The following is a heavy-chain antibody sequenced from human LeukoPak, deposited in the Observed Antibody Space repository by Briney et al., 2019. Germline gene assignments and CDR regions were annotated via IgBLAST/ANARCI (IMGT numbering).Heavy chain of an antibody. V-gene: IGHV3-23*01. Sequence: PGGSLRLSCAASGFTFSSYAMNWVRQAPGKGLEWVSAISGSGGSTYYADSVKGRFTISRDNSKNTLYLQMNSLRAEDTAVYYGAKDRLVEMATTPPDYWGQGTLVTVSS. CDR1: GFTFSSYA. CDR2: ISGSGGST. J-gene: IGHJ4*02. CDR3: AKDRLVEMATTPPDY. D-gene: IGHD5-24*01.